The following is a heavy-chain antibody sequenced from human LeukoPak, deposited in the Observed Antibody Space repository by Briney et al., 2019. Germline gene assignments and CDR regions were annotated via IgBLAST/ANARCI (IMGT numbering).Heavy chain of an antibody. D-gene: IGHD6-13*01. CDR1: GGSISSYY. J-gene: IGHJ4*02. V-gene: IGHV4-59*08. Sequence: PSETLSLTCTVSGGSISSYYWSWIRQPPGKGLEWIGYIYYSGGTNYKPSLKSRVTISVDTSKNQFSLKLSSVTAADTAVYYCARNTAALSHTTIWGQGTLVTVSS. CDR2: IYYSGGT. CDR3: ARNTAALSHTTI.